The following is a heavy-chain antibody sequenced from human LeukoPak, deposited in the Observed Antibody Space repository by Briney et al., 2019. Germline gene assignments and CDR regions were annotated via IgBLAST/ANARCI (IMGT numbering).Heavy chain of an antibody. D-gene: IGHD6-19*01. CDR2: INPNSGGT. Sequence: ASVTVSFTASGYTFTDYYMHWVRQAPGQGREWMGWINPNSGGTNYAQKFQGRVTMTRDTSISTAYMELSRLRSDDTAVYYCARGPYRYSSGWYFDYWGQGTLVTVSS. CDR1: GYTFTDYY. V-gene: IGHV1-2*02. J-gene: IGHJ4*02. CDR3: ARGPYRYSSGWYFDY.